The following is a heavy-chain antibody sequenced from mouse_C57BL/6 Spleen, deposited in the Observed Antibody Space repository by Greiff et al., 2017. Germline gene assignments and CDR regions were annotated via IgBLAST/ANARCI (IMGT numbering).Heavy chain of an antibody. V-gene: IGHV10-1*01. CDR1: GFSFNTYA. J-gene: IGHJ2*01. CDR3: VRQASGGFDY. CDR2: IRSKSNNYAT. Sequence: EVMLVESGGGLVQPKGSLKLSCAASGFSFNTYAMNWVRQAPGKGLEWVARIRSKSNNYATYYADSVKDRFTISRDDSESMLYLQMNNLKTEDTAMYYCVRQASGGFDYWGQGTTLTVSS.